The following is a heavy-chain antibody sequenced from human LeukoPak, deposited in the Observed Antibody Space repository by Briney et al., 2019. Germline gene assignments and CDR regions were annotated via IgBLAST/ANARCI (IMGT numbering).Heavy chain of an antibody. D-gene: IGHD1-26*01. CDR2: ISHSGSTI. CDR1: GYMFSDYY. V-gene: IGHV3-11*04. CDR3: AREELLGAYYYYGMDV. J-gene: IGHJ6*02. Sequence: GGSLRLSCAASGYMFSDYYMSWIRQAPEKGLEWLSYISHSGSTIYYADSVKGRFTISRDNAKNSLYLQMNSLRAEDTALYYCAREELLGAYYYYGMDVWGQGTTVTVSS.